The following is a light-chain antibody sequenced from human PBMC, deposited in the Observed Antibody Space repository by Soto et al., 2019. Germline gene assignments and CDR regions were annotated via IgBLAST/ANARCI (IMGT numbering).Light chain of an antibody. CDR3: TSYTTSSPYLV. CDR1: SSDVGGYNY. J-gene: IGLJ3*02. CDR2: DVT. V-gene: IGLV2-14*03. Sequence: QSALTQPASVSGSPGQSITISCTGTSSDVGGYNYVSWYQHHPGKAPKLMIYDVTNRPSVVSNRFSGSKSGNTASLTISGLQAEDEADYYCTSYTTSSPYLVFGGGTQLTVL.